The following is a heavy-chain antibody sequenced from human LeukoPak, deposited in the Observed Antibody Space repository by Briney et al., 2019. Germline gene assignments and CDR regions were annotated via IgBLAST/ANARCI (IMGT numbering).Heavy chain of an antibody. CDR1: GYPFNNYD. V-gene: IGHV1-8*01. CDR3: ARLSSHYGDYKVDP. D-gene: IGHD4-17*01. CDR2: MNPHSGKT. Sequence: ASVKVSCKASGYPFNNYDIYWVRQAPGQGLEWMGWMNPHSGKTGYAQNFQGRVTMTRDTSISTAYMELSSLRSEDTAVYYCARLSSHYGDYKVDPWGQGTLVTVSS. J-gene: IGHJ5*02.